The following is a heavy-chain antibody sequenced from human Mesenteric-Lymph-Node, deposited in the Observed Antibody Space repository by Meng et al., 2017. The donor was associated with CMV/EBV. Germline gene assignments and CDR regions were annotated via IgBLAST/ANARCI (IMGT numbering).Heavy chain of an antibody. D-gene: IGHD3-10*01. CDR1: RSQA. J-gene: IGHJ4*02. V-gene: IGHV1-69*06. CDR3: ARDKSQDSYGSGSYYNFDY. CDR2: INPMFGPA. Sequence: RSQAITWVRQGPGQGLEWMGGINPMFGPARYAQKFQDRVTITADRSTSTAYMELSSLRSEDTAVYYCARDKSQDSYGSGSYYNFDYWGQGTLVTVSS.